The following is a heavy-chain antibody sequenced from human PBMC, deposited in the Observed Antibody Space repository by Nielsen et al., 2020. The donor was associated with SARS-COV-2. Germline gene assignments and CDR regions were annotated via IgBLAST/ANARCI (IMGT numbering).Heavy chain of an antibody. V-gene: IGHV3-74*03. D-gene: IGHD3-22*01. CDR2: INPDDSKT. CDR3: ARLRDDGYYFDTGPYDY. J-gene: IGHJ4*02. Sequence: LTCAASGFIFSNYRMHWVRQAPGKGLVWVSHINPDDSKTTYADSVKGRFTISRDNAKNTLYLQMNGLRADDTAVYYCARLRDDGYYFDTGPYDYWGQGTLVTVSS. CDR1: GFIFSNYR.